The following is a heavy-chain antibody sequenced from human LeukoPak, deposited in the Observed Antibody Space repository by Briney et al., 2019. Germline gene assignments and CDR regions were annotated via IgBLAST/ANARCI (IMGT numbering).Heavy chain of an antibody. Sequence: PGGSLRLSCAASGFTFSSYGMSWVRQAPGKGLEWVSCISGSGYSTYSADSVKGRFTISRDNSNNTLYLQMNSLRAEDTAVYYCAKERFGGVGAYYYYYMDVWGKGTTVTISS. D-gene: IGHD1-26*01. V-gene: IGHV3-23*01. CDR2: ISGSGYST. CDR1: GFTFSSYG. CDR3: AKERFGGVGAYYYYYMDV. J-gene: IGHJ6*03.